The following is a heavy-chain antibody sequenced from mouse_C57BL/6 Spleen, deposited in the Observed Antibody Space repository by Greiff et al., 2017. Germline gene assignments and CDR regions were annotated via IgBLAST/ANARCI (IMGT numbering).Heavy chain of an antibody. V-gene: IGHV1-61*01. Sequence: QVQLQQPGAELVSPGSSVKLSCKASGYTFTSYWMDWVKQRPGQGLEWIGNIYPSDSETHYNQKFKDKATLTVDKSSSTAYMQLSRLTSEDSAVYYCARDGGDYYAMDYWGQGTSVTVSS. CDR3: ARDGGDYYAMDY. CDR2: IYPSDSET. D-gene: IGHD2-3*01. CDR1: GYTFTSYW. J-gene: IGHJ4*01.